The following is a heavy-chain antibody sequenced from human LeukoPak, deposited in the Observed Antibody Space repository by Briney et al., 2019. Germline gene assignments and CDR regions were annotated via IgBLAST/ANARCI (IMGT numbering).Heavy chain of an antibody. CDR1: GFTFSTYW. Sequence: GGSLRLSCAASGFTFSTYWMTWVRQPPGKGLEGVANINQGGSEKYYVDSVKGRFTISRDNSKNSLYLQMNSLRAEDTAVYYCARLVVVADATRTDNWFDPWGQGTLVTVSS. D-gene: IGHD2-15*01. CDR2: INQGGSEK. J-gene: IGHJ5*02. V-gene: IGHV3-7*01. CDR3: ARLVVVADATRTDNWFDP.